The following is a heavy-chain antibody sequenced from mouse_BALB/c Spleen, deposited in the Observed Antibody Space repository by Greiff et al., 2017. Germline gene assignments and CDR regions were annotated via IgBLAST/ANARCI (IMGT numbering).Heavy chain of an antibody. CDR3: ARYYDGYDYYAMDY. D-gene: IGHD2-3*01. V-gene: IGHV1-82*01. CDR2: IYPGDGDT. Sequence: QVQLQQSGPELVKPGASVKISCKASGYAFSSSWMNWVKQRPGQGLEWIGRIYPGDGDTNYNGKFKGKATLTADKSSSTAYMQLSSLTSVDSAVYFCARYYDGYDYYAMDYWGQGTSVTVSS. CDR1: GYAFSSSW. J-gene: IGHJ4*01.